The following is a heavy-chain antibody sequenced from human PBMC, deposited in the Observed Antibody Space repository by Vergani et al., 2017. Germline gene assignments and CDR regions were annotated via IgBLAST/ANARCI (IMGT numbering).Heavy chain of an antibody. CDR1: GFISSSYW. CDR2: VNQVGSEK. Sequence: EGQLVESGGDWVQRGGSLRLSCAASGFISSSYWMSWVRQAPGKGLEWGANVNQVGSEKYYVDSVRGRFTISRENAKNSIYLQMNSLRAEETAVYFCVRVPLIRRCSGNYGINTYHGMDVWGQGTTVIVSS. V-gene: IGHV3-7*01. CDR3: VRVPLIRRCSGNYGINTYHGMDV. D-gene: IGHD3-10*02. J-gene: IGHJ6*02.